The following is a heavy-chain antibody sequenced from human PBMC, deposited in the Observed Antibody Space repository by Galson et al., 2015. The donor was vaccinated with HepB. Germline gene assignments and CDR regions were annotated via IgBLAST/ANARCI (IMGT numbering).Heavy chain of an antibody. V-gene: IGHV1-3*01. D-gene: IGHD6-6*01. J-gene: IGHJ1*01. CDR1: GYTFTKYA. CDR2: INAGDGNT. Sequence: SVKVSCKASGYTFTKYAMHWVRQVPGQRLEWMGWINAGDGNTKYPQNFQDRVTITRDTSASTAYMELSSLRSEDTAVYYCARTVGTSSLSGSFQYWGQGTLVTVSS. CDR3: ARTVGTSSLSGSFQY.